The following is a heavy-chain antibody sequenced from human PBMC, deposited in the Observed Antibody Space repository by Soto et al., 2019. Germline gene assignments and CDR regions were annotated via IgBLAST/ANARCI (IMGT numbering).Heavy chain of an antibody. J-gene: IGHJ4*02. D-gene: IGHD3-16*01. CDR1: GFTFSSYG. Sequence: QVQLVESGGGVVQPGRSLRLSCAASGFTFSSYGMHWVRQAPGKGLEWVAVISYDGSNKYYADSVKGRFTISRDNSKNTLYLQMNSLGAEDTAVYYCAKDPTEGGYFDYWGQGTLVTVSS. CDR3: AKDPTEGGYFDY. V-gene: IGHV3-30*18. CDR2: ISYDGSNK.